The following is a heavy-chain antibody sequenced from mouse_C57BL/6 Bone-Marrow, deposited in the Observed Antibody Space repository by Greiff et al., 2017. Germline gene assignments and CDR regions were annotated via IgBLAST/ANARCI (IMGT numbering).Heavy chain of an antibody. D-gene: IGHD1-1*01. J-gene: IGHJ2*01. CDR2: IYPGSGST. CDR1: GYTFTSYW. V-gene: IGHV1-55*01. Sequence: QVQLQQPGAELVKPGASVKMSCKASGYTFTSYWITWVKQRPGQGLEWIGDIYPGSGSTNYNEKFKSKATLTVDTSSSTAYMQRSSLTSEDSAVYYCARKGHYYGSSYGYWGQGTTLTVSS. CDR3: ARKGHYYGSSYGY.